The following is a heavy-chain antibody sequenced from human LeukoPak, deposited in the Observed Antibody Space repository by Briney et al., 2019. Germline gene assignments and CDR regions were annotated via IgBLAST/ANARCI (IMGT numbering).Heavy chain of an antibody. Sequence: SETLSLTCTVSGGSISSHYWSWIRQSPGKGLEWIGYIYYSGSTNYNPSLKSRVTISVDTSKNQFSLKLSSVTAADTAVYYCAREGYTNWFDPWGQGTLVTVSS. V-gene: IGHV4-59*11. CDR1: GGSISSHY. D-gene: IGHD5-18*01. J-gene: IGHJ5*02. CDR2: IYYSGST. CDR3: AREGYTNWFDP.